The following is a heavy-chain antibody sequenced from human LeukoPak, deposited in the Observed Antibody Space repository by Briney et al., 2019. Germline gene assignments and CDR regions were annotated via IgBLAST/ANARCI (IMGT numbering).Heavy chain of an antibody. V-gene: IGHV1-18*01. CDR3: ARDAGAGSGSYYSWFDP. J-gene: IGHJ5*02. D-gene: IGHD3-10*01. CDR1: GYTFTSYG. CDR2: ISAYNGNT. Sequence: ASVKVSCKASGYTFTSYGISWVRQAPGQGLEWMGWISAYNGNTNYAQKLQGRVTMTTDTSTSTAYMELRSLRSDDTAVYYCARDAGAGSGSYYSWFDPWGQGTLVTVSS.